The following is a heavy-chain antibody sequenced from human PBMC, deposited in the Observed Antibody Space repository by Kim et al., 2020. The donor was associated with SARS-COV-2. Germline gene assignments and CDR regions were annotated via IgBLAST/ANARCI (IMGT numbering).Heavy chain of an antibody. Sequence: GGSLRLSCAASGFTFSSYGMHWVRQAPGKGLEWVAVISYDGSNKYYADSVKGRFTISRDNSKNTLYLQMNSLRAEDTAVYYCARVRRKTKNYIGNYGSGSGDYWGQGTLVTVSS. V-gene: IGHV3-33*05. CDR1: GFTFSSYG. J-gene: IGHJ4*02. CDR2: ISYDGSNK. CDR3: ARVRRKTKNYIGNYGSGSGDY. D-gene: IGHD3-10*01.